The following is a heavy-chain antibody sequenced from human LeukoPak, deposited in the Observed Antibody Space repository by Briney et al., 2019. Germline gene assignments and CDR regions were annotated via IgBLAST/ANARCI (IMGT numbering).Heavy chain of an antibody. CDR2: IIPILGIA. Sequence: GASVKVSCKASGGTFSSYAISWVRQAPGQGLEWMGRIIPILGIANYAQKFQGRVTITADKSMSTAYMELSSLRSEDTAVYYCARDSGNARAGYFDYWGQGTLVTVSS. D-gene: IGHD2-15*01. CDR1: GGTFSSYA. V-gene: IGHV1-69*04. J-gene: IGHJ4*02. CDR3: ARDSGNARAGYFDY.